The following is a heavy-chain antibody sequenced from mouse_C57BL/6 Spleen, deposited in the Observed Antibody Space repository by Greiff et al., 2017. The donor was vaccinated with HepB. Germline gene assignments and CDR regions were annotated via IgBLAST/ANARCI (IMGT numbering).Heavy chain of an antibody. V-gene: IGHV1-81*01. CDR2: IYPRSGNT. D-gene: IGHD2-1*01. Sequence: VKLLESGAELARPGASVKLSCKASGYTFTSYGISWVKQRTGQGLEWIGEIYPRSGNTYYNEKFKGKATLTADKSSSTAYMELRSLTSEDSAVYFCARSYYGNYVDYWGQGTTLTVSS. CDR1: GYTFTSYG. J-gene: IGHJ2*01. CDR3: ARSYYGNYVDY.